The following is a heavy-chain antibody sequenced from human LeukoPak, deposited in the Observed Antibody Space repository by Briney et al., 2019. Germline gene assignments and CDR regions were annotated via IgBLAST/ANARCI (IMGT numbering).Heavy chain of an antibody. CDR3: ARDPGPRITIFGVATPGYFDY. Sequence: PSETLSLTCTVSGGSVSSGSYYWSWIRQPPGKGLEWIGYIYYSGSTNYNPSLKSRVTISVDTSKNQFSLKLSSVTAADTAVYYCARDPGPRITIFGVATPGYFDYWGQGILVTVSS. J-gene: IGHJ4*02. V-gene: IGHV4-61*01. D-gene: IGHD3-3*01. CDR2: IYYSGST. CDR1: GGSVSSGSYY.